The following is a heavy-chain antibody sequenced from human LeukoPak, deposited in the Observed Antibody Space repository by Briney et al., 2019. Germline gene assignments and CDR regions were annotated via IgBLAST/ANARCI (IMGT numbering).Heavy chain of an antibody. V-gene: IGHV3-23*01. D-gene: IGHD5-18*01. Sequence: GGSLRLSCAASGFTFSSNAMSWVRQAPGKGLEWVSAISGSAGSTNYADSVKGRFTISRDNSKNTLYLQMNSLSAEDTAVYYCAKDRGYSYGYSADYWGQGTLVTVSS. J-gene: IGHJ4*02. CDR3: AKDRGYSYGYSADY. CDR1: GFTFSSNA. CDR2: ISGSAGST.